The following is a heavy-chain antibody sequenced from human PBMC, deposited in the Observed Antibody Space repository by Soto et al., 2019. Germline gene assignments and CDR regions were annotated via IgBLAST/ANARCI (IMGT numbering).Heavy chain of an antibody. J-gene: IGHJ4*01. CDR2: MRDKVNDYTT. CDR1: GFSFSDHY. Sequence: GGSLRLSCVGSGFSFSDHYMDWVRQTPGKGLEWIGRMRDKVNDYTTEYAASVKGRFTVSRDDSKNSVYLQLNSLKTEDTAVYYCTRDDPLAPCTLDHWGHGTLVTVSS. CDR3: TRDDPLAPCTLDH. V-gene: IGHV3-72*01. D-gene: IGHD2-8*01.